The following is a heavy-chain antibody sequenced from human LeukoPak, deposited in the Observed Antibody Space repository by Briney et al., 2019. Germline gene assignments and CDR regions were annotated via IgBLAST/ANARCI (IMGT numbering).Heavy chain of an antibody. V-gene: IGHV1-69*05. CDR1: GGTFSSYA. CDR3: ASQGSGSYYYYFDY. Sequence: ASVKVSCKASGGTFSSYAISWVRQAPGQGLEWMGGIISIFGTANYAQKFQGRVTITTDESTSTAYMELSSLRSEDTAVYYCASQGSGSYYYYFDYWGQGTLVTVSS. D-gene: IGHD3-10*01. J-gene: IGHJ4*02. CDR2: IISIFGTA.